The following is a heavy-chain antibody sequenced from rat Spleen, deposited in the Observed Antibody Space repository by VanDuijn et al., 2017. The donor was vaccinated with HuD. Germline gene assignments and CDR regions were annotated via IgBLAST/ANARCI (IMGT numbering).Heavy chain of an antibody. V-gene: IGHV5S14*01. Sequence: EVQLVESGGGLVQPGRSLKLSCAASGFTFSTYGMAWVRQTPTKGLEWVASIRTGGGNTYYRDSVKGRFTMSRDNAKNTQYLQMDSLRSEDTATYYCARQGGVSYYFDYWGQGVMVTVSS. CDR2: IRTGGGNT. CDR3: ARQGGVSYYFDY. D-gene: IGHD1-11*01. CDR1: GFTFSTYG. J-gene: IGHJ2*01.